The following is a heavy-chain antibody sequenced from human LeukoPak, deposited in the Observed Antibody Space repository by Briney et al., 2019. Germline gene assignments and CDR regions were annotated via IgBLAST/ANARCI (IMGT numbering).Heavy chain of an antibody. CDR3: AKGKQHKRWGNDAFDI. CDR2: ISSSSSYI. Sequence: GGSLRLSCAASGFTFSSYSMNWVRQAPGKGLEWVSSISSSSSYIYYADSVKGRFTISRDNAKNSLYLQMNSLRAEDTALYYCAKGKQHKRWGNDAFDIWGQGTMVTVSS. CDR1: GFTFSSYS. J-gene: IGHJ3*02. D-gene: IGHD3-16*01. V-gene: IGHV3-21*04.